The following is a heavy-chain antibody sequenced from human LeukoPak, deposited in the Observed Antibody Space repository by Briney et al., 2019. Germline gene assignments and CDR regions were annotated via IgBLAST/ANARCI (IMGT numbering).Heavy chain of an antibody. D-gene: IGHD6-19*01. CDR1: GFTFSSYW. J-gene: IGHJ6*02. V-gene: IGHV3-74*01. CDR3: ARVLAGSYYYYYALDV. CDR2: INSDGSST. Sequence: PGGSLRLSCAASGFTFSSYWIHWVRQAPGKGLVWVSRINSDGSSTTYADSVKGRFTISRDDAKNSLYLQMNSLRAEDTAVYYCARVLAGSYYYYYALDVWGQGTTVTVSS.